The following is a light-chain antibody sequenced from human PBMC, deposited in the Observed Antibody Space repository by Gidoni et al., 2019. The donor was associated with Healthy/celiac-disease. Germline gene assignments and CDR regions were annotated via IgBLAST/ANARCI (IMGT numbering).Light chain of an antibody. Sequence: IQMTKSPPSLSASVGDRVTITCRASQSISSYLNWYQQKPGKAPKLLIYAASSLQSGVPSRFSGSGSGTDFTLTISSLQPEDFATYYCQQSYSTPRSFGQGTKLEIK. CDR1: QSISSY. V-gene: IGKV1-39*01. J-gene: IGKJ2*03. CDR2: AAS. CDR3: QQSYSTPRS.